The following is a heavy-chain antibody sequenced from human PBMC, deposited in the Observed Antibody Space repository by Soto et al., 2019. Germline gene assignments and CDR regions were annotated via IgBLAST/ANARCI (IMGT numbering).Heavy chain of an antibody. CDR3: AKTMAVVVMTDAFDI. D-gene: IGHD3-22*01. V-gene: IGHV3-9*01. J-gene: IGHJ3*02. Sequence: EVQLVESGGGLVQPGRSLRLSCAASGFAFDDYTMHWVRQVPGKGLEWVSGINWNSDTVGYADSVKGLFTISRDNARNSLYLQMDSLRAEDTALYYCAKTMAVVVMTDAFDIWGQGTMVTVSS. CDR2: INWNSDTV. CDR1: GFAFDDYT.